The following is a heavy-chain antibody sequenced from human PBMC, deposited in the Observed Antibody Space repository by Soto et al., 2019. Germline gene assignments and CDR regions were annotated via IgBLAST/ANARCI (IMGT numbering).Heavy chain of an antibody. CDR2: ISYDGSNK. CDR3: ASYYDFWSGYPNLVAFDI. Sequence: LSLTCAVYGGSFSGYYWSWVRQAPGKGLEWVAVISYDGSNKYYADSVKGRFTISRDNSKNTLYPQMNSLRAEDTAVYYCASYYDFWSGYPNLVAFDIWGQGTMVTVSS. D-gene: IGHD3-3*01. V-gene: IGHV3-30*03. CDR1: GGSFSGYY. J-gene: IGHJ3*02.